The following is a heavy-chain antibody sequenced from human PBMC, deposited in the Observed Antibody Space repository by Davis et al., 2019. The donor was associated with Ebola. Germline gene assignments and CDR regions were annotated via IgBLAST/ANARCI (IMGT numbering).Heavy chain of an antibody. CDR1: GFTFSGSA. Sequence: GESLKTSCAASGFTFSGSAMHWVRQASGKGLEWVGRIRSKANSYATAYAASVKGRFTISRDDSKNTAYLQMNSLKTEDTAVYYCTSEVGAIDYWGQGTLVTVSS. D-gene: IGHD1-26*01. J-gene: IGHJ4*02. V-gene: IGHV3-73*01. CDR3: TSEVGAIDY. CDR2: IRSKANSYAT.